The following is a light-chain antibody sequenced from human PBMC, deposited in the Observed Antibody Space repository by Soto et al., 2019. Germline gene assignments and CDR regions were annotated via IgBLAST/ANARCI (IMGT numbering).Light chain of an antibody. CDR3: QQLNSYPLT. Sequence: DIQLTQSPSFLSASVGDRVTITCRASQDINSHLVWYLQKLGKAPKLLIYAASTLQSGVPSRFSGSGSGTEFTLTISSLQPEDFATYYCQQLNSYPLTFGGGTKVEIK. V-gene: IGKV1-9*01. CDR1: QDINSH. CDR2: AAS. J-gene: IGKJ4*01.